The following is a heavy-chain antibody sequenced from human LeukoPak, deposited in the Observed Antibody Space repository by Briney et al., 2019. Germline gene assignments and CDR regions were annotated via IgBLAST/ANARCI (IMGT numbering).Heavy chain of an antibody. J-gene: IGHJ4*02. CDR1: GGSFSTYY. V-gene: IGHV4-59*01. CDR2: IYYTGTT. Sequence: KPSETLSLTCTVSGGSFSTYYWSWIRQPPGKGLEWIGYIYYTGTTNYNPSLKSRVTISVDTSKNQFSLNLSSVTAADTAVYYCARAGANGIEAAGSLRYWGQGTLVTVSS. D-gene: IGHD6-13*01. CDR3: ARAGANGIEAAGSLRY.